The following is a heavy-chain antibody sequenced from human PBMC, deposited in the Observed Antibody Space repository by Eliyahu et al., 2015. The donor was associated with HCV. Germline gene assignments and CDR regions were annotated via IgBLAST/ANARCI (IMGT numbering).Heavy chain of an antibody. CDR3: ARTPTGITAAAYSDY. CDR1: GFTFSSYW. Sequence: EVQLVESGGGLVQPGGSLRLSCAASGFTFSSYWMSWVRQAPGKGLGWVANIKQDGSEKHYVDSVKGRFTISRDNARNSLYVQMNSLRAEDTAVYYCARTPTGITAAAYSDYWGQGTLVTVSS. J-gene: IGHJ4*02. V-gene: IGHV3-7*01. D-gene: IGHD6-13*01. CDR2: IKQDGSEK.